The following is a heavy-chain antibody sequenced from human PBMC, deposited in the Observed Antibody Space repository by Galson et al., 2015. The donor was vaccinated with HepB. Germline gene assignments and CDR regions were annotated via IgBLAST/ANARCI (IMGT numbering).Heavy chain of an antibody. CDR1: GFTFSSYA. Sequence: SLRLSCAASGFTFSSYAMSWVRQAPGKGLEWVSAISGSGGSTYYADSVKGRFTISRDNSKNTLYLQMNSLRAEDTAVYYCAKWGGVVITTIDYWGQGTLVTVSS. V-gene: IGHV3-23*01. D-gene: IGHD3-22*01. J-gene: IGHJ4*02. CDR3: AKWGGVVITTIDY. CDR2: ISGSGGST.